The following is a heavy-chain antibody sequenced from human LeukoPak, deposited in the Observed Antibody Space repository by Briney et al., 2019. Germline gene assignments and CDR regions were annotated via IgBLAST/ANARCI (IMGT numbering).Heavy chain of an antibody. Sequence: SVKVSCKASGGTFSSYVISWMRQAPGQGLEWMGGIIPISGTTNYAQKFQGRVTMTADESTSTAYMDLSSLRSEDTAVYYCARAFDILTEYYFDYWGQGTLVTVSS. CDR1: GGTFSSYV. CDR2: IIPISGTT. D-gene: IGHD3-9*01. V-gene: IGHV1-69*13. CDR3: ARAFDILTEYYFDY. J-gene: IGHJ4*02.